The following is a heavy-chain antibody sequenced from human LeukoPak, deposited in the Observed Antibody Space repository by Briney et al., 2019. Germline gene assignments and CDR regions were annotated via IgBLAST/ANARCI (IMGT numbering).Heavy chain of an antibody. D-gene: IGHD3-22*01. CDR3: VGTNYYDSSGFDY. V-gene: IGHV4-34*01. J-gene: IGHJ4*02. CDR2: INHSGST. Sequence: SETLSLTCAVYGGSFSGYYWSWIRQPPGKGLEWIGEINHSGSTNYNPSLKSQVTISVDTSKNQFSLKLSSVTAADTAVYYCVGTNYYDSSGFDYWGQGTLVTVSS. CDR1: GGSFSGYY.